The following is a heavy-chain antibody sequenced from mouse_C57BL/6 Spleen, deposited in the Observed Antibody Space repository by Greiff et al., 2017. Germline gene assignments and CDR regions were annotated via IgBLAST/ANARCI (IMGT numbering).Heavy chain of an antibody. CDR2: INPSSGYT. CDR3: ARGAYGSSYSWYFDV. V-gene: IGHV1-7*01. J-gene: IGHJ1*03. CDR1: GYTFTSYW. Sequence: QVQLQQSGAELAKPGASVKLSCKASGYTFTSYWMHWVKQRPGQGLEWIGYINPSSGYTKYNQKFKVKATLTADKSSSTAYMQLSSLTYEDSAVYYCARGAYGSSYSWYFDVWGTGTTVTVSS. D-gene: IGHD1-1*01.